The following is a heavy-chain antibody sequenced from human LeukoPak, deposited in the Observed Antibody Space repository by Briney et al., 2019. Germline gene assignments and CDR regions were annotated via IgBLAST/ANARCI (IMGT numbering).Heavy chain of an antibody. CDR1: GFTFSSYS. D-gene: IGHD2-2*01. CDR2: ISSSSSTI. CDR3: ARSREYCSSTSCYGLSYDWFDP. V-gene: IGHV3-48*04. Sequence: GGSLRLSCAASGFTFSSYSMNWVRQAPGKGLEWVSYISSSSSTIYYADSVKGRFTISRDNAKNSLYLQMNSLRAEDTAVYYCARSREYCSSTSCYGLSYDWFDPWGQGTLVTVSS. J-gene: IGHJ5*02.